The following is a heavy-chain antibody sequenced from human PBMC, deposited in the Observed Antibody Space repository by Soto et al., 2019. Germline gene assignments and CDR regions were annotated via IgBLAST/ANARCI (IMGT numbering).Heavy chain of an antibody. CDR3: AREPFGRFDP. CDR1: GDSFGSYA. V-gene: IGHV1-69*01. J-gene: IGHJ5*02. D-gene: IGHD3-10*01. Sequence: QMQLVQSGPEVKKPGSSVKVSCKASGDSFGSYAVSWVRQAPGQGLEWMGAIIPVFGTTNYTQKFQGRVTITADDTTSTAYRVVSRLSSDYTAVYYGAREPFGRFDPWGQGTLGTVSS. CDR2: IIPVFGTT.